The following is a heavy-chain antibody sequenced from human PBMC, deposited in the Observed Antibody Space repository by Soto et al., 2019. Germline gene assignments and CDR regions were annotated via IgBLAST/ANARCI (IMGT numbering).Heavy chain of an antibody. J-gene: IGHJ4*02. Sequence: QMVLQESGPGLVKPSETLSLSCSVSGGSINSSKYWAWVRQSPGRGLEWIGAISYGGSTYYNPSLQSRVTISVDASKNHFALRLISATAADTSTYFCARHRLEGISWYYPLDYWGPGTLVTVSS. D-gene: IGHD6-13*01. CDR2: ISYGGST. CDR3: ARHRLEGISWYYPLDY. CDR1: GGSINSSKY. V-gene: IGHV4-39*02.